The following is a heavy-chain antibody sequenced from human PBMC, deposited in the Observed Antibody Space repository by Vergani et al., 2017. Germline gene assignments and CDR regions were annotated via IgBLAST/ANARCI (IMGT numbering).Heavy chain of an antibody. CDR1: GVTFSSDG. CDR2: IDFKGNDA. CDR3: AKQYVGTSDC. D-gene: IGHD1-26*01. V-gene: IGHV3-30*02. J-gene: IGHJ4*02. Sequence: QMQLVETVGGVFQPGGSLRLSCAASGVTFSSDGMQWVRQAPGKGLEWVALIDFKGNDAYYTDSVRGRLIISRDNSKNTHYLQLNSLRVEDTALYYCAKQYVGTSDCWGQGTLVTVSS.